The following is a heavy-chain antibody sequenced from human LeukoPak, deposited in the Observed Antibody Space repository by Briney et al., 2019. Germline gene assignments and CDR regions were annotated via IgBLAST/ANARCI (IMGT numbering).Heavy chain of an antibody. CDR3: AKDGVILAPGIYWYMDV. CDR1: GFTVSSNY. D-gene: IGHD3-16*02. CDR2: IYSGGST. J-gene: IGHJ6*03. V-gene: IGHV3-53*05. Sequence: GGSLRLSCAASGFTVSSNYMSWVRQAPGKGLEWVSVIYSGGSTYYADSAKGRFTISRDNSKNTLYLEMNSLRAEDTAVFYCAKDGVILAPGIYWYMDVWGRGTTVTVSS.